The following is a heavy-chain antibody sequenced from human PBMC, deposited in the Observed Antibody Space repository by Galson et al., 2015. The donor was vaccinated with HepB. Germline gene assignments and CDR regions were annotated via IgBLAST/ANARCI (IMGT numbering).Heavy chain of an antibody. V-gene: IGHV3-48*02. CDR1: GFTFSIYS. J-gene: IGHJ4*02. D-gene: IGHD3-9*01. CDR2: ISSSSSGR. Sequence: SLRLSCAASGFTFSIYSMNWVRQAPGKGLEWVSYISSSSSGRYYADSVKGRFTISRDNAKNSLYLQMDSLGDEDTAVYYCARETGFYPDYWGLGTLVTVSS. CDR3: ARETGFYPDY.